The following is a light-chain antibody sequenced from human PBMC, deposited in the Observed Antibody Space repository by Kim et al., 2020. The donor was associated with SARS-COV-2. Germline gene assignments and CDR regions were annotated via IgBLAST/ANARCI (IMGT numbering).Light chain of an antibody. V-gene: IGKV3-11*01. J-gene: IGKJ4*01. CDR2: EAS. CDR3: QQSSAWPLS. Sequence: LSPGERATLSCRASQSISSRLAWYQQKLGQTPRLLIYEASNRATGIPARFSGTGSGTDFTLTISTLEAEDFAVYYCQQSSAWPLSFGGGTKVDIK. CDR1: QSISSR.